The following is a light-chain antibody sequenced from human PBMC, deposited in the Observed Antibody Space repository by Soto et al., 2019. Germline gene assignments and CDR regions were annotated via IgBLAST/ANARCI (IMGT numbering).Light chain of an antibody. CDR2: AAS. Sequence: DIQMTQSPSSLSASVVDRVTITCRASQDIRNDVGWYQQKPGKAPKRLIYAASRLQSGVPSRFSGSGSGTEFTITITSLQPEDFASYYCLHHNSYHLSCGGGTRVEIK. CDR1: QDIRND. V-gene: IGKV1-17*01. J-gene: IGKJ4*01. CDR3: LHHNSYHLS.